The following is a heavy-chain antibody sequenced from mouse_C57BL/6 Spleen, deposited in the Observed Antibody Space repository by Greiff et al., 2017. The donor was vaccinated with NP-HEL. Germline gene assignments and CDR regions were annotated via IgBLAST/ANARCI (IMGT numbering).Heavy chain of an antibody. CDR2: INPNNGGT. Sequence: VQLKESGPELVKPGASVKMSCKASGYTFTDYNMHWVKQSHGKSLEWIGYINPNNGGTSYNQKFKGKATLTVNKSSSTAYMELRSLTSEDSAVYYCASPYSTYVWFAYWGQGTLVTVSA. D-gene: IGHD2-5*01. CDR1: GYTFTDYN. CDR3: ASPYSTYVWFAY. J-gene: IGHJ3*01. V-gene: IGHV1-22*01.